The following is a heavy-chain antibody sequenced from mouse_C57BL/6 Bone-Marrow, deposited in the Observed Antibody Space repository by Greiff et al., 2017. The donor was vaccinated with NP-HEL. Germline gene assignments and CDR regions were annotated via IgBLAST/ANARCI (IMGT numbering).Heavy chain of an antibody. J-gene: IGHJ4*01. CDR2: ISSGSSTI. Sequence: EVKLVESGGGLVKPGGSLKLSCAASGFTFSDYGMHWVRQAPEKGLEWVAYISSGSSTIYYADTVKGRFTISRDNAKNTLFLQMTSLRSEDTAMYYCATDGSEDYAMDYWGQGTSVTVSS. D-gene: IGHD1-1*01. CDR1: GFTFSDYG. CDR3: ATDGSEDYAMDY. V-gene: IGHV5-17*01.